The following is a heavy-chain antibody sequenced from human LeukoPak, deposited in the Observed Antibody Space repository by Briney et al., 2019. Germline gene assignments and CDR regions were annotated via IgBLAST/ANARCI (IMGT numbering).Heavy chain of an antibody. CDR3: ARDVSGCGELLFHFDY. Sequence: GGSLRLSCAASGFTFSSYWMSWVSQAPGKGLEWVANIKQDGSEKYYVDSVKGRFTISRDNAKNSLYLQMNSLRAEDTAVYYCARDVSGCGELLFHFDYWGQGTLVTVSS. CDR2: IKQDGSEK. CDR1: GFTFSSYW. J-gene: IGHJ4*02. D-gene: IGHD3-10*01. V-gene: IGHV3-7*01.